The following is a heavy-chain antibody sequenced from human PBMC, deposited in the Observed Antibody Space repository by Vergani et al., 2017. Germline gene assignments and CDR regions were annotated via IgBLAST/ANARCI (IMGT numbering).Heavy chain of an antibody. J-gene: IGHJ6*02. D-gene: IGHD1-26*01. Sequence: QVQLVESGGAVFKPGGSLRPSCPAPGFTLSSYGMPWARQAPGKGLKWVAFIGYDGSNKDYADSVKGRFTISRDNSKNTLYLQMNSLRAEDTAVYYCAKELGRGGDYYYYGMDVWGQGTTVTVSS. CDR3: AKELGRGGDYYYYGMDV. V-gene: IGHV3-30*02. CDR1: GFTLSSYG. CDR2: IGYDGSNK.